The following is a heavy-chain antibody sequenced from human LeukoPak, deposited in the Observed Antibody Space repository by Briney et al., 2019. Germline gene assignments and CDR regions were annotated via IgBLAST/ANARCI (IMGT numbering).Heavy chain of an antibody. Sequence: HPGGSLRLSCAASGFIFSSYAMSWVRQAPGKGLEWVSTFSGSGGRTYYADSVKGRFTISRDNSKNTLYLQMNSLRAEDTAVYYCAKVTSSWNYFDYWGQGAPVTVSS. V-gene: IGHV3-23*01. D-gene: IGHD6-13*01. CDR3: AKVTSSWNYFDY. CDR1: GFIFSSYA. CDR2: FSGSGGRT. J-gene: IGHJ4*02.